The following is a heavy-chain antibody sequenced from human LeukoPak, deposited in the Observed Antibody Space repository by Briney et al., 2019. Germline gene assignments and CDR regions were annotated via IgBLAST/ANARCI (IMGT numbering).Heavy chain of an antibody. D-gene: IGHD3-10*01. Sequence: GGSLRLSCAASGFTFSSYWMHWVRQVPGKGLVWVSRINSDGSSTSYADSVKGRFTISRDNAKNTLYVQMNSLRAGDTAVYYCSTGSGHAFDIWGRGTMVTVSS. CDR3: STGSGHAFDI. CDR2: INSDGSST. CDR1: GFTFSSYW. J-gene: IGHJ3*02. V-gene: IGHV3-74*01.